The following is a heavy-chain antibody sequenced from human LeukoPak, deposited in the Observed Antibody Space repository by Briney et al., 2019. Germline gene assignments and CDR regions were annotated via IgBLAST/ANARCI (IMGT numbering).Heavy chain of an antibody. CDR1: GFTFSSYG. Sequence: GGSLRLSCAASGFTFSSYGMHWVRQAPGKGLEWVSAISGSGGSTYYADSVKGRFTISRDNSKNTLYLQMNSLRAEDTAVYYCAKVGYDILTGYSNWGQGTLVTVSS. CDR2: ISGSGGST. CDR3: AKVGYDILTGYSN. D-gene: IGHD3-9*01. V-gene: IGHV3-23*01. J-gene: IGHJ4*02.